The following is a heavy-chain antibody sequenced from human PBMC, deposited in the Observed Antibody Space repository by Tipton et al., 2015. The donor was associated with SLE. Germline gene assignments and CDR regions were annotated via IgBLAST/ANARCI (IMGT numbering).Heavy chain of an antibody. Sequence: TLSLTCTVSGGSISSYYWSWIQQPPGKGLEWIGYIYYSGSTNYNPSLKSRVTISVDTSKNQFSLKLSSVTAADTAVYYCARERSSTPYYYYYMDVWGKGTTVTVSS. J-gene: IGHJ6*03. V-gene: IGHV4-59*01. CDR2: IYYSGST. CDR1: GGSISSYY. CDR3: ARERSSTPYYYYYMDV. D-gene: IGHD2-2*01.